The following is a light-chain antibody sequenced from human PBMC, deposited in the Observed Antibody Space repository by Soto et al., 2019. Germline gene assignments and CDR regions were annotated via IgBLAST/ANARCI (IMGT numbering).Light chain of an antibody. Sequence: QSALTQPRSVSGSPGQSVTISCTGTSSDVGGYNYGSWYQQHPGKAPKLMIYDVSKRPSVVPDRFSGSKSGNTASLTISGLQAEDEADFYCCPSAGIYSYVFGTGTKVTVL. CDR2: DVS. V-gene: IGLV2-11*01. CDR3: CPSAGIYSYV. CDR1: SSDVGGYNY. J-gene: IGLJ1*01.